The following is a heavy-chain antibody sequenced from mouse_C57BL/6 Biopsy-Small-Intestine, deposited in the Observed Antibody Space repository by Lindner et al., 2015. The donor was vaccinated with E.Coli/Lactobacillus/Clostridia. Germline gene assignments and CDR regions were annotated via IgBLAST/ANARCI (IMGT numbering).Heavy chain of an antibody. CDR3: ARWDDGYYVGGFAY. Sequence: VQLQESGAELVRPGTSVKVSCKASGYAFTNYLIEWVKQRPGQGLEWIGVINPGRGVTNNNEKFKGKATLTADKSSSTAYMQLSSLTSEDSAVYFCARWDDGYYVGGFAYRGQGTLVTVS. CDR1: GYAFTNYL. V-gene: IGHV1-54*01. D-gene: IGHD2-3*01. J-gene: IGHJ3*01. CDR2: INPGRGVT.